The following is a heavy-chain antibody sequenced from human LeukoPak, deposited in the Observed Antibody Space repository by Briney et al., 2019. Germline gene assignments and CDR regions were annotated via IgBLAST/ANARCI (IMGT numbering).Heavy chain of an antibody. CDR1: GFTFSSYG. D-gene: IGHD3-3*01. V-gene: IGHV3-30*18. Sequence: GGSLRLSCAASGFTFSSYGMHWVRQAPGKGLEWVAVISYAGSNKYYADSVKGRFTISRDNSKNTLYLQMNSLRAEDTAVYYCAKVGVYWGQGTLVTVSS. CDR2: ISYAGSNK. J-gene: IGHJ4*02. CDR3: AKVGVY.